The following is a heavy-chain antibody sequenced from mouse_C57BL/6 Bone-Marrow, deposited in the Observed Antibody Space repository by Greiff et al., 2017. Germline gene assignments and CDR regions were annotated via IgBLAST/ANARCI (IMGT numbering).Heavy chain of an antibody. CDR1: GYTFTSYW. CDR2: IYPGSGST. CDR3: ARGGTVVLDYFDY. J-gene: IGHJ2*01. V-gene: IGHV1-55*01. Sequence: QVQLQQPGAELVKPGASVKMSCKASGYTFTSYWITWVKQRPGQDLEWIGDIYPGSGSTNYNEKLKSKATMTGYTSSSTAYMQRSSLTSEDSAVYYCARGGTVVLDYFDYCGQGTTLIVSS. D-gene: IGHD1-1*01.